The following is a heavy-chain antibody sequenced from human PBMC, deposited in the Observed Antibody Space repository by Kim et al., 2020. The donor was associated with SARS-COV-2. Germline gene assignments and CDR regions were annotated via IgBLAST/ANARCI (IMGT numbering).Heavy chain of an antibody. D-gene: IGHD3-9*01. V-gene: IGHV5-10-1*01. CDR2: IDPSDSYT. CDR3: ARRGEDILTGHMDV. CDR1: GYSFTSYW. J-gene: IGHJ6*02. Sequence: GESLKISCKGSGYSFTSYWINWVRQMPGKGREWMGRIDPSDSYTNYSPSFQGHVTISADKSISTAYLQWSSLKASDTAMYYCARRGEDILTGHMDVWGQGTTVTVSS.